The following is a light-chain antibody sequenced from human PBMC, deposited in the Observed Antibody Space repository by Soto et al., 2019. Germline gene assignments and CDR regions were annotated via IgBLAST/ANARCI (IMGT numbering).Light chain of an antibody. CDR3: QQYNNWPPLT. V-gene: IGKV3D-15*01. J-gene: IGKJ4*01. CDR1: QSVSSN. CDR2: GAS. Sequence: EIVMTQSPATLSVSPGERATLSCRASQSVSSNLAWYQQKPGQAPRLLIYGASTRAPGIPARFSDSGSGTEFTLTISSLQSEDFAVYYCQQYNNWPPLTFGGGTKVEIK.